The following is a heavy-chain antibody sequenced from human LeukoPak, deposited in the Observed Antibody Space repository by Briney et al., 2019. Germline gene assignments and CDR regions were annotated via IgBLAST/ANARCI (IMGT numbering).Heavy chain of an antibody. V-gene: IGHV3-9*01. CDR2: ISWKSGSI. CDR3: AKAGYHYGVGAFDI. Sequence: GRSLRLSCAASGFTFDDYAMHWVRQAPGKGLEWVSGISWKSGSIGYADSEKGRFTISRDNVKNSLYLQMNSLRAEDTALYYCAKAGYHYGVGAFDIWGQGTMVTVSS. CDR1: GFTFDDYA. D-gene: IGHD3-22*01. J-gene: IGHJ3*02.